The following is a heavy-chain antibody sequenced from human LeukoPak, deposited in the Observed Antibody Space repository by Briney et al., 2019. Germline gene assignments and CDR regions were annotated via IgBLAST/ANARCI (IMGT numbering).Heavy chain of an antibody. D-gene: IGHD6-13*01. J-gene: IGHJ4*02. CDR2: IYYSESN. V-gene: IGHV4-39*01. Sequence: SETLSLTCTVSGGSFSSSRYYWGWIRQPPGKGLVWIGSIYYSESNYYNPPLKSRVTMSVNTSKNQFSLKVSSVTAAATALYYCARLSSRSWYNRPYYFDYWGQGTLVTVSS. CDR1: GGSFSSSRYY. CDR3: ARLSSRSWYNRPYYFDY.